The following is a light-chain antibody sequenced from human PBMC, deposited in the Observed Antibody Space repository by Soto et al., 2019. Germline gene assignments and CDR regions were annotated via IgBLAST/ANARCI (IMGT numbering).Light chain of an antibody. CDR2: EVS. CDR1: SSDVGGYNY. CDR3: SSYTTSNTYV. Sequence: QAVVTEPASVSGYPGQSITISCTGRSSDVGGYNYVSWYQQHPGKAPKFMIYEVSRRPSGVSNRFSGSKSGNTASLTVSGLQAEDEADYYCSSYTTSNTYVFGTGSKVTVL. J-gene: IGLJ1*01. V-gene: IGLV2-14*01.